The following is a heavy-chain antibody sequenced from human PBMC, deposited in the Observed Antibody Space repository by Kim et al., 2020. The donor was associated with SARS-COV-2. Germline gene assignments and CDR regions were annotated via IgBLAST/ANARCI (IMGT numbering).Heavy chain of an antibody. CDR1: GGSVSSTIYY. D-gene: IGHD5-12*01. J-gene: IGHJ2*01. CDR3: ASVAGFSHASYYFDS. Sequence: SETLSLTCIVSGGSVSSTIYYWGWIRQPPGKGLEWIGRIYYSGNSIYNPSLECRVTISIHTSENQFSLRLTSVTAADTVVYFCASVAGFSHASYYFDSWG. V-gene: IGHV4-39*07. CDR2: IYYSGNS.